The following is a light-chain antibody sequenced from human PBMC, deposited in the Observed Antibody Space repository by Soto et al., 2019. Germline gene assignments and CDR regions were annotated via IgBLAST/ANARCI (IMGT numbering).Light chain of an antibody. CDR2: DVT. Sequence: QSLLTQPASVSGCPGQSITISCTGTSSDVGGYKYVSWYQQHPDKAPKLIIYDVTNRPSGISNRFSGSKSGNTASLTISGLQAEDEADYYCSSYTSSSSYVFGTGTKVPVL. V-gene: IGLV2-14*01. CDR3: SSYTSSSSYV. CDR1: SSDVGGYKY. J-gene: IGLJ1*01.